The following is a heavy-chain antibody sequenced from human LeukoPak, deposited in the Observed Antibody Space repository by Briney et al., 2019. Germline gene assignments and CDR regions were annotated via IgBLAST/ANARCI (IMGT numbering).Heavy chain of an antibody. V-gene: IGHV4-59*02. CDR1: GGSVSSYY. J-gene: IGHJ4*02. CDR2: IYYTGTT. Sequence: SETLSLTCTVSGGSVSSYYWSWIRQPPGKGLEWIGYIYYTGTTNYNPSLNSRVTISVDTSKNQFSLRLRSVTAADTAVYYCARGGSSVDYWGQGALVTVSS. CDR3: ARGGSSVDY. D-gene: IGHD6-6*01.